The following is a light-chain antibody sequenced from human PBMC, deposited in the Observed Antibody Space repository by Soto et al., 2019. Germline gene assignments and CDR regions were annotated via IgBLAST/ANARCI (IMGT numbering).Light chain of an antibody. CDR1: QSVSRN. CDR3: QQYGSSGT. Sequence: ELVLTQSPAPLCLSPGERATLSCRASQSVSRNLAWYQQKPGQAPRLLIYDASNRATGIPDRFSGSGSGTDFTLTISRLEPEDFAVYYCQQYGSSGTFGQGTKVDIK. J-gene: IGKJ1*01. V-gene: IGKV3-20*01. CDR2: DAS.